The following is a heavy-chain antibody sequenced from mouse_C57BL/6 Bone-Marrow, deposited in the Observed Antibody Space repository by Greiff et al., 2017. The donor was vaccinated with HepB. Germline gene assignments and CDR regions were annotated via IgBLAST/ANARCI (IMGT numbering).Heavy chain of an antibody. CDR3: AILFITTVVATRKVDY. V-gene: IGHV1-74*01. Sequence: QVQLQQPGAELVKPGASMKVSCKASGYTFTSYWMHWVKQRPGQGLEWIGRIHPSDSDTNYNQKFKGKATVTVDKSSSTAYMQLSSLTSEDSAVYYCAILFITTVVATRKVDYWGQGTTLTVSS. CDR1: GYTFTSYW. D-gene: IGHD1-1*01. J-gene: IGHJ2*01. CDR2: IHPSDSDT.